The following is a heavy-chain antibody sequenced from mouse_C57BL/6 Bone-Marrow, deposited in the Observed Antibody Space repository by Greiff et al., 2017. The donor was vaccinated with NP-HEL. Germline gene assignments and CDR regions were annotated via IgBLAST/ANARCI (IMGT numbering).Heavy chain of an antibody. J-gene: IGHJ2*01. CDR1: GFTFSDYY. CDR3: ARHETLNWDYFDY. V-gene: IGHV5-12*01. CDR2: ISNGGGST. D-gene: IGHD4-1*01. Sequence: EVKLMESGGGLVQPGGSLKLSCAASGFTFSDYYMYWVRQTPEKRLEWVAYISNGGGSTYYPDTVKGRFTISRDNAKNTLYLQISRLKSEDTAMYYCARHETLNWDYFDYWGQGTTLTVSS.